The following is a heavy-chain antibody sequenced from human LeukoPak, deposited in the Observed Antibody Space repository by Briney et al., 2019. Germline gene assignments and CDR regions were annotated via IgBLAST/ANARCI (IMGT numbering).Heavy chain of an antibody. CDR1: GGTFSSYA. V-gene: IGHV1-69*04. CDR3: ARVRWDQLPYNWFDP. CDR2: IIPILGIA. D-gene: IGHD2-2*01. Sequence: SVTVSCKASGGTFSSYAISWVRQAPGQGLEWMGRIIPILGIANYAQKFQGRVTITADKSTSTAYMELSSLRSEDTAVYYCARVRWDQLPYNWFDPWGQGTLVTVSS. J-gene: IGHJ5*02.